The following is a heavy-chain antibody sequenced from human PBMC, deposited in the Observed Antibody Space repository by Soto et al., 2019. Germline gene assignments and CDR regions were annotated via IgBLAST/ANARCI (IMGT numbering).Heavy chain of an antibody. V-gene: IGHV4-59*01. J-gene: IGHJ6*02. D-gene: IGHD6-13*01. CDR2: IYYSGST. CDR1: GGSISSYY. Sequence: SETLSLTCTVSGGSISSYYWSWIRQPPGKGLEWIGYIYYSGSTNYNPSLKSRVTISVDTSKNQFSLKLSSVTAADTAVYYCAGVSRSSLGKDVWGQGTTVTVSS. CDR3: AGVSRSSLGKDV.